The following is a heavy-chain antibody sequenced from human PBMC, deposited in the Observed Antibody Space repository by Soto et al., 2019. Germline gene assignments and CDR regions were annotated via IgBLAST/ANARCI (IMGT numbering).Heavy chain of an antibody. J-gene: IGHJ6*04. CDR2: ISHSGST. Sequence: PSETLSLTGAVSGGTISSSNWWRCVRQPPGNGLEWIGEISHSGSTNYNPSLKSRVTISVDKSKNQFSLKLSSVPAADTAVYYCARNRIPGVIQYYYYGMDVWGKGTTVTVSS. V-gene: IGHV4-4*02. D-gene: IGHD3-10*01. CDR3: ARNRIPGVIQYYYYGMDV. CDR1: GGTISSSNW.